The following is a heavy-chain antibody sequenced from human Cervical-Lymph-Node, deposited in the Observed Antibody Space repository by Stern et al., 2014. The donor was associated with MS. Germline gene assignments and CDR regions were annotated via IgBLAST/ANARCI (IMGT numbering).Heavy chain of an antibody. D-gene: IGHD5-12*01. J-gene: IGHJ5*02. CDR1: GGTFSSYA. CDR2: IIPIFGTA. Sequence: VQLVQSGAEVKKPGSSVKVPCKASGGTFSSYAISWVRQAPGQGLEWMGGIIPIFGTANYAQNFQGRVTITADESTSTAYMELSSLRSEDPAVYYCASRYSGYDPEESWGQGTLVTVSS. V-gene: IGHV1-69*01. CDR3: ASRYSGYDPEES.